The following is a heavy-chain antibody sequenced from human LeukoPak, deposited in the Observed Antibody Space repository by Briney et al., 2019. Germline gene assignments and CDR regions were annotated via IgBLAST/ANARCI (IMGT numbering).Heavy chain of an antibody. V-gene: IGHV3-30-3*01. CDR1: GLTFNSYA. CDR2: ISYDGSNK. D-gene: IGHD1-26*01. J-gene: IGHJ6*02. Sequence: GGSLRLSCAASGLTFNSYAMYWVRQAPGKGLEWVAVISYDGSNKYYADSVKGRFTISRDNSKNTLYLEMNSLRTEETAVYYCARGRDGALDVWGQGTTVTVSS. CDR3: ARGRDGALDV.